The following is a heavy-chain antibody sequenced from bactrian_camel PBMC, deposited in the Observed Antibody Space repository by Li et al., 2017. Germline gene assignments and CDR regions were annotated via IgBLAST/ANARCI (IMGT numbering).Heavy chain of an antibody. CDR3: AADRNSISSGWLLVASSYDY. CDR2: VYIAFRPDDQRT. Sequence: HVQLVESGGGSVEVGGSLRLSCAVSGYTFSSNCMGWFRQAPGNEREAVATVYIAFRPDDQRTYYADAVKGRFTISQDNAKNTLYLQMTSLKPEDTAMYYCAADRNSISSGWLLVASSYDYWGQGTQVTVS. J-gene: IGHJ4*01. D-gene: IGHD2*01. V-gene: IGHV3-2*01. CDR1: GYTFSSNC.